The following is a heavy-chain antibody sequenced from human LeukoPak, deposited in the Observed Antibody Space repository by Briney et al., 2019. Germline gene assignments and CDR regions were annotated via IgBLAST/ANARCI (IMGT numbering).Heavy chain of an antibody. D-gene: IGHD6-13*01. CDR2: ISSSGSTI. CDR1: GFTFSSYE. J-gene: IGHJ4*02. Sequence: TGGSMRLSCAASGFTFSSYEMNWVRQAPGKGLEWVSYISSSGSTIYYADSVKGRFTISRDNAKNSLYLQMNSLRAEDTAVYYCARDRGYSSSWESAGDYWGQGTLVTVSS. V-gene: IGHV3-48*03. CDR3: ARDRGYSSSWESAGDY.